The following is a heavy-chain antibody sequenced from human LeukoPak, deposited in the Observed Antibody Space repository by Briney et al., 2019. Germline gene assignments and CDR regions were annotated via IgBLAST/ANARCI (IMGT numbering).Heavy chain of an antibody. CDR2: IKSDGST. CDR1: GFTFSSYW. CDR3: ARAPSEIGGYYPEYFRH. J-gene: IGHJ1*01. V-gene: IGHV3-74*01. Sequence: GGSLRLSCAASGFTFSSYWMHWGRHAPGKGLVWVSRIKSDGSTNYADSVKGRFTISRDNAKNTLSLQMNSLRAEDTGVYYCARAPSEIGGYYPEYFRHWGQGTLVTVSS. D-gene: IGHD3-22*01.